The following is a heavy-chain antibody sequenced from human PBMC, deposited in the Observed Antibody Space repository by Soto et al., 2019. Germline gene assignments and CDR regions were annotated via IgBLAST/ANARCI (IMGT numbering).Heavy chain of an antibody. CDR2: TYYRSKWYN. Sequence: QSQTLSLPCAISGDSVSSNSAAWNWIRQSPSRGLEWLGRTYYRSKWYNDYAVSVKSRITINPDTSKNQFSLQLNSVTPEDTAVYYCARAEGYCSGGSCYSRFHWFDPWGQGTLVTVSS. CDR1: GDSVSSNSAA. D-gene: IGHD2-15*01. J-gene: IGHJ5*02. V-gene: IGHV6-1*01. CDR3: ARAEGYCSGGSCYSRFHWFDP.